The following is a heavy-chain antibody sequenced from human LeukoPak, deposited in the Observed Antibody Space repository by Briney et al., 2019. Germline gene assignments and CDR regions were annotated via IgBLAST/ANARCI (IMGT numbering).Heavy chain of an antibody. V-gene: IGHV4-34*01. CDR3: ARGGPVPGGAFDI. CDR1: GGSFSGYY. D-gene: IGHD1-26*01. Sequence: SETLSLTCAVYGGSFSGYYWSWIRQPPGKGLEWIGEINHSGSTNCNPSLKSRVTRSVDTSKNQFSLKLSSVTAADTAVYYCARGGPVPGGAFDIWGQGTMVTVSS. CDR2: INHSGST. J-gene: IGHJ3*02.